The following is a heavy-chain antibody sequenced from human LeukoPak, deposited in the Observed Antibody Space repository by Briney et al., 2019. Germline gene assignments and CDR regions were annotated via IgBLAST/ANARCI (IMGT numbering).Heavy chain of an antibody. Sequence: SETLSLICTVSGGSVSSGSYYWSWIRQPPGKGLEWIGYIYYSGSTNYNPSLKSRVTISVDTSKNQFSLKLSSVTAADTAVYYCAREGLQYDYWGQGTLVTVSS. CDR2: IYYSGST. J-gene: IGHJ4*02. CDR3: AREGLQYDY. CDR1: GGSVSSGSYY. V-gene: IGHV4-61*01. D-gene: IGHD4-11*01.